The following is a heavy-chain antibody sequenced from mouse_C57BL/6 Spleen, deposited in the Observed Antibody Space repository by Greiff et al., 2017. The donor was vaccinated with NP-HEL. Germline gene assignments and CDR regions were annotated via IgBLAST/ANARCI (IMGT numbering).Heavy chain of an antibody. Sequence: EVQLQQSGPELVKPGASVKISCKASGYTFTDYYMNWVKQSHGKSLEWIGDINPNNGGTSYNQKFKGKATLTVDKSSSTAYMELRSLTSEDSAVYYCARSPPGYYGSQFAYWGQGTLVTVSA. CDR1: GYTFTDYY. D-gene: IGHD1-1*01. J-gene: IGHJ3*01. V-gene: IGHV1-26*01. CDR3: ARSPPGYYGSQFAY. CDR2: INPNNGGT.